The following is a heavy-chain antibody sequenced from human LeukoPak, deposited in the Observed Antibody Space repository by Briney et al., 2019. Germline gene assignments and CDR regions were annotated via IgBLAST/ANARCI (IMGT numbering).Heavy chain of an antibody. CDR2: ISYGGDNK. J-gene: IGHJ4*02. D-gene: IGHD3-9*01. CDR1: GFNFQIYA. CDR3: SRDGPRDYDILTALDY. V-gene: IGHV3-30*04. Sequence: GTSLSLSCAASGFNFQIYAMHWVRQAPGKGLEWVAIISYGGDNKYYADSVKVRFTISRDNSKSMLYLQMNGLRPEDTAVYYCSRDGPRDYDILTALDYWGQGTVVSVSS.